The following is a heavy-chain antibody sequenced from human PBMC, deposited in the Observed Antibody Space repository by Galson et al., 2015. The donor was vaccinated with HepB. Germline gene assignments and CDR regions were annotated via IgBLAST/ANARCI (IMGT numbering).Heavy chain of an antibody. Sequence: SLRLSCAASGFTFDDYAMHWVRQAPGKGLEWVSLISWDGGSTYYADSVKGRFTISRDNSKNSLYLQINSLRAEDTALYYCAKATTPYSSSWYEGLGGMDVWGQGTTVTVSS. CDR3: AKATTPYSSSWYEGLGGMDV. V-gene: IGHV3-43D*03. D-gene: IGHD6-13*01. CDR2: ISWDGGST. CDR1: GFTFDDYA. J-gene: IGHJ6*02.